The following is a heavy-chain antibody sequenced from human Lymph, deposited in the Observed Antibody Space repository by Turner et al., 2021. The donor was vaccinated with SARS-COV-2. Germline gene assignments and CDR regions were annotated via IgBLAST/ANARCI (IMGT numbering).Heavy chain of an antibody. CDR1: GFTFSTYW. Sequence: EVQLVESGGGLVQPGGSLRRSCAASGFTFSTYWMSWVRQAPGKGLEWVANIKQDGSEKYYVDSVKGRFTISRDNAKNSLYLQMNSLRAEDTAVYYCARLSMGDWHFDLWGRGTLVTVSS. CDR3: ARLSMGDWHFDL. D-gene: IGHD1-26*01. J-gene: IGHJ2*01. CDR2: IKQDGSEK. V-gene: IGHV3-7*01.